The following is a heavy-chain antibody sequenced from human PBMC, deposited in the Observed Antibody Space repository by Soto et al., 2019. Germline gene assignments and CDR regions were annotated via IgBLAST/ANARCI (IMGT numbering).Heavy chain of an antibody. J-gene: IGHJ4*02. CDR1: GFSFRDYG. Sequence: EVQLLEAGGGLVQPGGSLRLSCAASGFSFRDYGMSWVRQAPGKGLEWLSAIIGIGDTAYYADSVRGRFAISRDNSKNTLYLQLNALGAEVTAIYYCAKDYDYGDSLPFEYWGQGTLVTVSS. V-gene: IGHV3-23*01. CDR3: AKDYDYGDSLPFEY. D-gene: IGHD4-17*01. CDR2: IIGIGDTA.